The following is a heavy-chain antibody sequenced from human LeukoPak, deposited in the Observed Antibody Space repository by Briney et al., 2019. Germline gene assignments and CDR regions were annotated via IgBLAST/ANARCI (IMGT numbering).Heavy chain of an antibody. CDR2: IYTSGST. V-gene: IGHV4-4*07. Sequence: SETLSLTCTVSGGSINSYYWSWIRQPAGKGLEWIGRIYTSGSTNYNPSLKSRVTMSVDTSKNQFSLKLSSVTAADTAVYYCARASDDFWSGYSLFDYWGQGTLVTVSS. J-gene: IGHJ4*02. CDR1: GGSINSYY. CDR3: ARASDDFWSGYSLFDY. D-gene: IGHD3-3*01.